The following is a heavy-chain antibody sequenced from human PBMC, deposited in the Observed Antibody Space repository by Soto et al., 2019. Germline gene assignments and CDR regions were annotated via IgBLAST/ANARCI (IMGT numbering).Heavy chain of an antibody. CDR3: ARDRGYRSGSFGS. V-gene: IGHV4-4*07. CDR2: IYSDGTT. D-gene: IGHD5-18*01. Sequence: SETLSLTCIVSGGSISCYYWSWIRRPAGKELEWIGRIYSDGTTNYNPSLKGRGTMSVDTSKKQISLKLTSVTAADTAMYYCARDRGYRSGSFGSWGQGVLVTVSS. J-gene: IGHJ5*02. CDR1: GGSISCYY.